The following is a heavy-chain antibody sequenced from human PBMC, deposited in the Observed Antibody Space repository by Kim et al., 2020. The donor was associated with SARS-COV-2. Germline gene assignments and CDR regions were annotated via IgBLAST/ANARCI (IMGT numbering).Heavy chain of an antibody. J-gene: IGHJ4*02. CDR2: IIPIFGTA. Sequence: SVKVSCKASGGTFSSYAISWVRQAPGQGLEWMGGIIPIFGTANYAQKFQGRVTITADESTSTAYMELSSLRSEDTAVYYCARGGSIVGGSWFDYWGQGTLVTVSS. CDR3: ARGGSIVGGSWFDY. D-gene: IGHD3-22*01. V-gene: IGHV1-69*13. CDR1: GGTFSSYA.